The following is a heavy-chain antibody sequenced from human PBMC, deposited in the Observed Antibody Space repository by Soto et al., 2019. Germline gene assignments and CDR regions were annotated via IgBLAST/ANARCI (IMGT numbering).Heavy chain of an antibody. D-gene: IGHD2-15*01. CDR2: IQSGGPT. CDR3: ARYCFLCNCCSCYGGRFDV. V-gene: IGHV3-66*01. J-gene: IGHJ6*02. Sequence: EVQLVESGGGLVQPGGSLRLSCAASGFTVSSKYMSWVRQAPGKGLEWVSLIQSGGPTYYADSVKGRFTISRDTSENKVHIHMESVRDEDAYYYYCARYCFLCNCCSCYGGRFDVWGQGTTVTVSS. CDR1: GFTVSSKY.